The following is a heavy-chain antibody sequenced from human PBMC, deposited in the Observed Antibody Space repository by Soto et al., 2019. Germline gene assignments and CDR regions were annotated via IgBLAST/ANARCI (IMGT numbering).Heavy chain of an antibody. Sequence: QVQLVQSGAEVKKPGASVKVSCKASGYTFSGYYMHWVLQARGQGLEWMGWINPHSGGTNYAQKFQGWVTMTRDTSISTAYMELSRLRSDDTAVYYCARGLYSSSSQGYYFDYWGQGTLVTVSS. CDR1: GYTFSGYY. V-gene: IGHV1-2*04. CDR3: ARGLYSSSSQGYYFDY. D-gene: IGHD6-6*01. CDR2: INPHSGGT. J-gene: IGHJ4*02.